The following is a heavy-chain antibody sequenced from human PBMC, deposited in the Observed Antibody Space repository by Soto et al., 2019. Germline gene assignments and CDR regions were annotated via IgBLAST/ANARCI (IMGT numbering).Heavy chain of an antibody. J-gene: IGHJ5*02. D-gene: IGHD3-16*01. V-gene: IGHV3-11*01. CDR3: ATGIIGFLKGGWFDP. CDR2: ISSTGTTI. Sequence: QVQLVESGGGLVQPGGSLRLSCAASGFTFSDYSMNWLRQAPGEGLEWVSYISSTGTTIYYADSVKGRFTISRDTANNSMHQQMNSLRADDTAVYFYATGIIGFLKGGWFDPWGQGTLVTVSS. CDR1: GFTFSDYS.